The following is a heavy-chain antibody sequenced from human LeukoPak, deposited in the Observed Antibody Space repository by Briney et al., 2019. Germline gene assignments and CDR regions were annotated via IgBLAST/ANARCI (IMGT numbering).Heavy chain of an antibody. J-gene: IGHJ4*02. CDR2: VNHDGRGT. Sequence: GGSLRLSCAASGFTFTSYWMHWVRQAPGKGLVWVSRVNHDGRGTAYADSVTGRFTISRDNSKNTLYLQMNSLRAEDTAVYYCARDLGTYYYDSSGYYYWGQGTLVTVSS. D-gene: IGHD3-22*01. CDR1: GFTFTSYW. V-gene: IGHV3-74*01. CDR3: ARDLGTYYYDSSGYYY.